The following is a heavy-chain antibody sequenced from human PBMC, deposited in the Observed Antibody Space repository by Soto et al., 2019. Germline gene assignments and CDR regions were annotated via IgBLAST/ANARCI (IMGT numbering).Heavy chain of an antibody. CDR3: ASLSNYFGSGSFDY. Sequence: QVQLVESGGGVVQPGRSLTLSCAASGFSFMSYGMHWVRQAPGKGLEWVAVIWYDGSNENYADSVKGRFTISRDNSKNTLYLQMNSLRAEDTAVYYCASLSNYFGSGSFDYWGQGTLVTVSS. V-gene: IGHV3-33*01. CDR1: GFSFMSYG. J-gene: IGHJ4*02. D-gene: IGHD3-10*01. CDR2: IWYDGSNE.